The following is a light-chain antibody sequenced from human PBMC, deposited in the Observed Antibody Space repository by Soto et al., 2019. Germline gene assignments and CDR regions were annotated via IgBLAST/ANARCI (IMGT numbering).Light chain of an antibody. CDR1: QSISTF. CDR3: QQSYRIPPWT. CDR2: AAS. Sequence: DIQMTQSPSSLSASVGDRVTITCRASQSISTFLNWYQQRPGKAPELLIYAASNLQSGVPSRFSGSGSGTDFALTISSPQPEDFATYYCQQSYRIPPWTFGQGTKVEIK. J-gene: IGKJ1*01. V-gene: IGKV1-39*01.